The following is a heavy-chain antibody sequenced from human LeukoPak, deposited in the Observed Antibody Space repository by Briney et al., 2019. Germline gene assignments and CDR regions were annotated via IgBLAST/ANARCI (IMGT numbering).Heavy chain of an antibody. CDR1: GGSISSGAYS. CDR2: MYYSGST. CDR3: ARGSLIGTTSSYRFDP. V-gene: IGHV4-30-2*01. D-gene: IGHD1-1*01. Sequence: SQTLSLTCAVSGGSISSGAYSWSWIRQAPGKGLEWIGYMYYSGSTYYNPSLKSRVTISVDRSKNQFSLKLSSVTAADTAMYHCARGSLIGTTSSYRFDPWGQGTLVIVSS. J-gene: IGHJ5*02.